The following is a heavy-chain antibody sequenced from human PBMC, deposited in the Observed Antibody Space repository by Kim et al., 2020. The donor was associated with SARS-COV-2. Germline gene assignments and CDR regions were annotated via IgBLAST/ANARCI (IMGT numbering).Heavy chain of an antibody. J-gene: IGHJ6*02. CDR3: ARGPGMIVVVITPVLRYGMDV. CDR2: INHSGST. CDR1: GGSFSGYY. Sequence: SETLSLTCAVYGGSFSGYYWSWIRQPPGKGLEWIGEINHSGSTNYNPSLKSRVTKSVDTSKNQFSLKLSSVTAADTAVYYCARGPGMIVVVITPVLRYGMDVWGQGTTVTVSS. V-gene: IGHV4-34*01. D-gene: IGHD3-22*01.